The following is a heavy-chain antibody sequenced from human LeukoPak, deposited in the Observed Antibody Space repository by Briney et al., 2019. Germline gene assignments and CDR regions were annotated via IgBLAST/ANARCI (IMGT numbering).Heavy chain of an antibody. Sequence: SETLSLTCTVSGGSISSGSYYWSWIRQPAGKGLEWVGRIYTSGSTNYNPSLKSRVTISVDTSKNQFSLKLSSVTAADTAVYYCARDIAYCGGDCYVQFDPWGQGTLVTASS. CDR3: ARDIAYCGGDCYVQFDP. D-gene: IGHD2-21*02. J-gene: IGHJ5*02. CDR1: GGSISSGSYY. V-gene: IGHV4-61*02. CDR2: IYTSGST.